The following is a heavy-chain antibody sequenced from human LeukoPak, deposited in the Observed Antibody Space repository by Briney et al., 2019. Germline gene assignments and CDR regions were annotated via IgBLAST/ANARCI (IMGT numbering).Heavy chain of an antibody. CDR1: GFTFSTHS. Sequence: PGGSLRLSCTASGFTFSTHSMHWVRQAPGKGPVWVSRINSDGSSTRYADSVTGRFTISRDNPKNTVYLQMNSLRAEDTAVYYCAKVLGGLWPGIDYWGQGTVVTVSS. V-gene: IGHV3-74*01. CDR3: AKVLGGLWPGIDY. D-gene: IGHD2-15*01. J-gene: IGHJ4*02. CDR2: INSDGSST.